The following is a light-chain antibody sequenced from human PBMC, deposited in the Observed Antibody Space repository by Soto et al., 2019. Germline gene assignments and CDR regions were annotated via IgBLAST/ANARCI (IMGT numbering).Light chain of an antibody. CDR2: KAS. CDR1: QTISSW. J-gene: IGKJ1*01. CDR3: QHYNSYSEA. Sequence: QSPSTLSGSVGARVTITCRASQTISSWLAWYQQKPGKAPKLLIYKASTLKSGVPSRFSGSGSGTEFTIPISSLQPDDFATYYCQHYNSYSEAFGQGTKVDIK. V-gene: IGKV1-5*03.